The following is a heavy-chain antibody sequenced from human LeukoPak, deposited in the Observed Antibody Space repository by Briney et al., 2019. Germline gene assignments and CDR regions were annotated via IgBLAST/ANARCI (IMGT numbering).Heavy chain of an antibody. CDR1: GYTFTRYG. Sequence: GASVKVSRKASGYTFTRYGISWVRQAPGQGLEWMGRISAYNGNIKYAQKLQGRVTMTTDTSTSTAYMELRSLRSDDTAVYYCASVVVPANWFDPWGQGTLVTVSS. CDR3: ASVVVPANWFDP. CDR2: ISAYNGNI. J-gene: IGHJ5*02. D-gene: IGHD2-2*01. V-gene: IGHV1-18*01.